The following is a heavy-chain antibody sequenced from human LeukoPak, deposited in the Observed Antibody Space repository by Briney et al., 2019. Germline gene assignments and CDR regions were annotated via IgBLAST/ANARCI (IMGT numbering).Heavy chain of an antibody. CDR2: INHSGGT. D-gene: IGHD6-6*01. CDR3: ASLARGGHWFDP. J-gene: IGHJ5*02. CDR1: GGSFIGYD. V-gene: IGHV4-34*01. Sequence: SETLSLTCAVYGGSFIGYDWTWIRQPPGKGLEWIGEINHSGGTNYNPSLKSRVTISVDTSKNQFSLKLSSVTAADTAVYYCASLARGGHWFDPWGQGTLVTVSS.